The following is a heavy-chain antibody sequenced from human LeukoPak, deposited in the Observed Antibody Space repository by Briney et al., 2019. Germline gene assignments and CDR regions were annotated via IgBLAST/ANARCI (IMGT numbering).Heavy chain of an antibody. CDR2: ISGGGGGT. Sequence: GSLRLSCAASGFTFSSYAMTWVRQAPGKGLEWVSTISGGGGGTNYTDSVKGRFTISRDNSKNTLYLQMNSLRAEDTAVYYCAKRSEDWGQGTLVTVSS. V-gene: IGHV3-23*01. J-gene: IGHJ4*02. CDR3: AKRSED. CDR1: GFTFSSYA.